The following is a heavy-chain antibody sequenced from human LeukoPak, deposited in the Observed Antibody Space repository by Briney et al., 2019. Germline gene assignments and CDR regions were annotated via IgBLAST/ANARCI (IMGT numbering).Heavy chain of an antibody. CDR2: ITSSSSTI. D-gene: IGHD1-26*01. Sequence: GGSLRLSCAASGFTFSSYNMNWVRQAPGKGLEWVSYITSSSSTIYYADSVKGRFTISRDNAKKSLYLQINSLRAEDTAVYYCARDESGAYYYYMDVWGKGATVTVSS. V-gene: IGHV3-48*04. CDR3: ARDESGAYYYYMDV. J-gene: IGHJ6*03. CDR1: GFTFSSYN.